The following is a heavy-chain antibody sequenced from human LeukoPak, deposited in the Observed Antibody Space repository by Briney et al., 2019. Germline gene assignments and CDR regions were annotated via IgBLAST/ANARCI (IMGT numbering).Heavy chain of an antibody. CDR1: GGSISSSSYY. CDR2: IYYSGST. CDR3: ARSRKVWSEDY. Sequence: SETLSLTCTVSGGSISSSSYYWGWIRQPPGKGLEWIGGIYYSGSTYYNPSLKSRVTISVDTSKNQFSLKLSSVTAADTAVYYCARSRKVWSEDYWGQGTLVTVSS. D-gene: IGHD3-10*01. J-gene: IGHJ4*02. V-gene: IGHV4-39*07.